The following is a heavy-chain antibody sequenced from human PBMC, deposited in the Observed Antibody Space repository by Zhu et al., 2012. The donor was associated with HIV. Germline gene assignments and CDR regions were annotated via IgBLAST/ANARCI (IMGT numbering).Heavy chain of an antibody. CDR1: GYSISSGYY. J-gene: IGHJ5*02. D-gene: IGHD5-24*01. CDR3: AGEEMVREHPGSP. CDR2: IYHSGSI. V-gene: IGHV4-38-2*02. Sequence: QVQLQESGPGLVKPSETLSLTCAVSGYSISSGYYWGWIRQPPGKGLEWIGNIYHSGSIYYNPSLKSRVTISLDTSKNQFSLKLSSVTAADTAVYYCAGEEMVREHPGSPWGQGXLVNRLL.